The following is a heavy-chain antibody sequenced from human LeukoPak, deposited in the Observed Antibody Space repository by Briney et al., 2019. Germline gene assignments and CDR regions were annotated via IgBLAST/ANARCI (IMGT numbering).Heavy chain of an antibody. CDR2: ISYDGSNK. CDR3: AKGYDFWSDY. J-gene: IGHJ4*02. Sequence: PGGSLRLPCAASGFTFSSYGMHWVRQAPGKGLEWVAVISYDGSNKYYADSVKGRFTISRDNSKNTLYLQMNSLRAEDTAVYYCAKGYDFWSDYWGQGTLVTVSS. V-gene: IGHV3-30*18. D-gene: IGHD3-3*01. CDR1: GFTFSSYG.